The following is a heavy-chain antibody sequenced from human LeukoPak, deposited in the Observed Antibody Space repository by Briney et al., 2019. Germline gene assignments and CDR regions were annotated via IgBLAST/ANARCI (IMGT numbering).Heavy chain of an antibody. Sequence: SGTLSLTCAVSGGSISSSNWWSWVRQPPGKGLGWIGQIYHSGSTNYNPSLKSRVTISVDKSKNPFSLKLRSVTAADTAVYYCARPLSLGYCSGGSCYGRGAWFDRWGQGTLVTVSS. CDR3: ARPLSLGYCSGGSCYGRGAWFDR. CDR2: IYHSGST. CDR1: GGSISSSNW. J-gene: IGHJ5*02. V-gene: IGHV4-4*02. D-gene: IGHD2-15*01.